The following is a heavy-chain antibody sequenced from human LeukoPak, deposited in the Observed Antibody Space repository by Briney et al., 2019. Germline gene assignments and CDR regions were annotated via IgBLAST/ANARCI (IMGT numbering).Heavy chain of an antibody. CDR1: GFTVSSNY. Sequence: PGGSLRLSCAASGFTVSSNYMSWVRQAPGKGLEWVSVIRSDDTSYYTDSVKDRFIIYRDNSENSLYLQMNSLRAEDTAVYYCARERGWGASYYYGMDVWGQGTTVTVSS. D-gene: IGHD3-16*01. J-gene: IGHJ6*02. CDR2: IRSDDTS. CDR3: ARERGWGASYYYGMDV. V-gene: IGHV3-66*01.